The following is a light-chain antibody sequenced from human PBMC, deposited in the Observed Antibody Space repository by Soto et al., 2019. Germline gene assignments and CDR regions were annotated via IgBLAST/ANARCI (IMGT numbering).Light chain of an antibody. CDR3: QQYNKWSLS. Sequence: EIVMTQSPATLSVSPGERATLSCWASQSVSSSLAWYQQKPGQAPRLLIYGASTRATGIPARFSGSGSGTVFTFNISSLQSEDLAVYFCQQYNKWSLSFGGGTKV. CDR2: GAS. J-gene: IGKJ4*01. CDR1: QSVSSS. V-gene: IGKV3-15*01.